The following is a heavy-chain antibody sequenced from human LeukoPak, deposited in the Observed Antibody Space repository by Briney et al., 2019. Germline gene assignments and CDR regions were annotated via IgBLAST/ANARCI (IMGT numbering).Heavy chain of an antibody. V-gene: IGHV3-9*01. CDR3: AKGCSSTSCPDGHYYGMDV. J-gene: IGHJ6*02. CDR2: ISWNSGSL. Sequence: GGSLRLSCAASGFTFDDYAMHWVRQAPGKGLEWVSDISWNSGSLGYADSVKGRFTISRDNAKNSLYLEMNSLRAEDTALYYCAKGCSSTSCPDGHYYGMDVWGQGTTVIVSS. D-gene: IGHD2-2*01. CDR1: GFTFDDYA.